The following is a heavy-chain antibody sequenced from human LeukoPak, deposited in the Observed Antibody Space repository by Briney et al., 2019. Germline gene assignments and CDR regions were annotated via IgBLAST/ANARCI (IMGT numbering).Heavy chain of an antibody. CDR3: ARDRGWLQFLDS. J-gene: IGHJ4*02. CDR2: IRNDGSNK. V-gene: IGHV3-30*02. D-gene: IGHD5-24*01. Sequence: GGSLRLSCAASGLTFSNHGMHWVRQAPGKGLEWVALIRNDGSNKYYADSVEGRFTISRDNSKGTLYLQMNSLRVEDTAVYYCARDRGWLQFLDSWGQGTLVTVSS. CDR1: GLTFSNHG.